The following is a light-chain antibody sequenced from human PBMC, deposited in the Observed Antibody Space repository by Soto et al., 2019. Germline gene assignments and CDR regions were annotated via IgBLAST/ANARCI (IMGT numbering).Light chain of an antibody. V-gene: IGKV1-39*01. Sequence: DIQITQSPSSLSASVGDRVTITCRASQSTSSYLNWYQQKPGKAPKLLIYAASSLQSGVPSRFSGSGSGTDFTLTISSLQPEDFATYYCQQSYSTPWTCGQGTKV. J-gene: IGKJ1*01. CDR3: QQSYSTPWT. CDR1: QSTSSY. CDR2: AAS.